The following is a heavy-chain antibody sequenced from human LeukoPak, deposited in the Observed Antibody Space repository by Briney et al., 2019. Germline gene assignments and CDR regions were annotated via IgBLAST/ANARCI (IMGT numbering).Heavy chain of an antibody. V-gene: IGHV3-33*01. CDR2: IWYDGSNI. D-gene: IGHD5-18*01. CDR1: GFTFSSYG. Sequence: TGGSLRLSCAASGFTFSSYGMHWVRQAPGKGLEWLAVIWYDGSNIYYADPVKGRFAISRDNSKNTLYLQINSLRAEDTAVYYCARDGEYSYGYGFDYWGQGTLVTVSS. CDR3: ARDGEYSYGYGFDY. J-gene: IGHJ4*02.